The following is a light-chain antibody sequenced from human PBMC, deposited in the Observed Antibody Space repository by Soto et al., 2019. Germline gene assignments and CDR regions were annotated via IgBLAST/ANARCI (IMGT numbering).Light chain of an antibody. CDR3: QQFGSYPLT. CDR2: DAS. J-gene: IGKJ4*01. Sequence: VLTQSPGTLSSSPGERATLSCRASQTVRSNYLAWYQQKPGQAPRLLIYDASSRATGIPDRFSGGGSGTDFTLTISRLEPEDFAVYYCQQFGSYPLTFGGGTKVDIK. V-gene: IGKV3-20*01. CDR1: QTVRSNY.